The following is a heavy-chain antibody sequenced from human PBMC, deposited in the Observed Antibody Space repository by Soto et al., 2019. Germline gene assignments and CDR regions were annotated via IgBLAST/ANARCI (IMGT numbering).Heavy chain of an antibody. CDR1: GGSFSGYY. CDR2: INHSGST. Sequence: SETLSLTCAVDGGSFSGYYWSWIRQPPGKGLEWIGEINHSGSTNYNPSLKSRVTISVDTSKNQFSLKLSSVTAADTAVYYCARVGYCSGGSCNWFDPWGQGTLVTVSS. J-gene: IGHJ5*02. D-gene: IGHD2-15*01. V-gene: IGHV4-34*01. CDR3: ARVGYCSGGSCNWFDP.